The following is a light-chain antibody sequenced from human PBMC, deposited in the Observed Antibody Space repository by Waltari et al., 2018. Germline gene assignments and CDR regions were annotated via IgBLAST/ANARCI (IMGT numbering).Light chain of an antibody. J-gene: IGKJ2*03. CDR3: QQNYDTPYS. CDR1: QTITTY. V-gene: IGKV1-39*01. Sequence: IQITQSPSSLSASVGVRVTITCRASQTITTYLNWYQHKPGRAPRPLMYAASTLQSGVPSRFSGSGSGTEFTLTISTLQPEDFATYYCQQNYDTPYSVGQGTNLEIK. CDR2: AAS.